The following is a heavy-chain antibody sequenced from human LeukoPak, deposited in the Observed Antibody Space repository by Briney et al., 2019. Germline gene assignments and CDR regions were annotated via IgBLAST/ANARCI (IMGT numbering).Heavy chain of an antibody. CDR1: GFTFSSYG. V-gene: IGHV3-30*18. CDR2: ISYDGSNK. J-gene: IGHJ4*02. D-gene: IGHD2-15*01. CDR3: AKPAGYCGGGSCGD. Sequence: PGGSLRLSCAASGFTFSSYGMHWVRQAPGKGLEWVAVISYDGSNKYYADSVKGRFTISRDNSKNTLYLQMNSLRAEDTAVYYCAKPAGYCGGGSCGDWGQGTLVTVSS.